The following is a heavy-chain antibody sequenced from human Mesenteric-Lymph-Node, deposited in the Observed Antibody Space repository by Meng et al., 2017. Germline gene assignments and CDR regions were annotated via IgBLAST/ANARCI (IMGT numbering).Heavy chain of an antibody. D-gene: IGHD1-26*01. CDR2: IFHSGST. Sequence: ESLKISCTVSGFSISSGYYWGWIRQPPGKGLEWIGSIFHSGSTYYNPSLKSRVTISVDTSKNQFSLRLSSVTAADTAVYYCAKRGSYWYFDLWGRGTLVTVSS. CDR1: GFSISSGYY. J-gene: IGHJ2*01. V-gene: IGHV4-38-2*02. CDR3: AKRGSYWYFDL.